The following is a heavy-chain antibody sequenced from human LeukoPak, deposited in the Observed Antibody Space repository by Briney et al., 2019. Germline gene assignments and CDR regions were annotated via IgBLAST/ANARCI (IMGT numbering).Heavy chain of an antibody. D-gene: IGHD5-18*01. Sequence: ASVKVSCKASGYTFTSFDIHWVRQAPGQGLEWMGWMNPNSGNTGYAQKFQGRVTMTRNTSISTAYMDLSSLRSEDTAVYFCARGILRFYGYNYWGRGTLVTVSS. CDR3: ARGILRFYGYNY. V-gene: IGHV1-8*01. CDR1: GYTFTSFD. J-gene: IGHJ4*02. CDR2: MNPNSGNT.